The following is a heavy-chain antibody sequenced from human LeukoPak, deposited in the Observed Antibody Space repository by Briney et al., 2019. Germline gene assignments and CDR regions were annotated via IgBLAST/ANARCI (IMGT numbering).Heavy chain of an antibody. V-gene: IGHV4-59*08. CDR3: ARHRTAINRYGPYDAFDI. Sequence: SETLSLTCTVSGGSLSSYYWSWIRQPPGKGLEWIGYIYDTGSTNYNPPLKSRVTISEDTSKNQFSLKLSSVTAADTAVYYCARHRTAINRYGPYDAFDIWGPGTMVTVSS. J-gene: IGHJ3*02. CDR2: IYDTGST. CDR1: GGSLSSYY. D-gene: IGHD5-18*01.